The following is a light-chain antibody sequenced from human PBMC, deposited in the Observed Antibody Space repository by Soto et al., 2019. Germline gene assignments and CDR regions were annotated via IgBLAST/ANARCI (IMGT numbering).Light chain of an antibody. CDR1: SSDVGSYNL. Sequence: QSALTQPASVSGSPGQSITISCTGTSSDVGSYNLVSWYQQHPGKAPKLMIYEGSKRPSGVSNRFSGSKSGNTASLTISGLQAEDEADYYCSSYATNNGPSYVFGSGTKVTVL. V-gene: IGLV2-14*02. CDR2: EGS. CDR3: SSYATNNGPSYV. J-gene: IGLJ1*01.